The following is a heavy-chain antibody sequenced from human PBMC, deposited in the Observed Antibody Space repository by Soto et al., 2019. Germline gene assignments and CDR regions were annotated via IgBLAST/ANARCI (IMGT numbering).Heavy chain of an antibody. J-gene: IGHJ5*02. CDR1: GGSISSYY. D-gene: IGHD1-20*01. Sequence: SETLSLTCTVSGGSISSYYWSWIRQPPGKGLEWIGYIYYSGSTNYNPSLKSRVTISVDTSKNQFSLKLSSVTAADTAVYYCARQYNWQGGWFDPWGQGTLVTVSS. V-gene: IGHV4-59*08. CDR2: IYYSGST. CDR3: ARQYNWQGGWFDP.